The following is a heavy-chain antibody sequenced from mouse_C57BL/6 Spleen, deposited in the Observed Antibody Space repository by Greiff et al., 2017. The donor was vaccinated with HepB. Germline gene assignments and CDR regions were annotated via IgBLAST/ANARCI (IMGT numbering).Heavy chain of an antibody. D-gene: IGHD2-2*01. J-gene: IGHJ4*01. CDR3: ARRIYYGYHYAMDY. CDR2: INPNNGGT. Sequence: EVQLQQSGPELVKPGASVKISCKASGYTFTDYYMNWVKQSHGKSLEWIGDINPNNGGTSYNQKFKCKATLTVDKSSSTAYMELRSLTSVDSAVYYCARRIYYGYHYAMDYWGQGTSVTVSS. CDR1: GYTFTDYY. V-gene: IGHV1-26*01.